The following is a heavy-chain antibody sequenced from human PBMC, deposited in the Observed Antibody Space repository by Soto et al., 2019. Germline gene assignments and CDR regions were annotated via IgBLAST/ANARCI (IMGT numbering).Heavy chain of an antibody. CDR2: ISYDGSNK. V-gene: IGHV3-30*18. Sequence: QVQLVESGGGVVQPGRSLRLSCAASGFTFSSYGMHWVRQAPGKGLEWVAVISYDGSNKYYADSVKGRFTISRDNSKNTLYLQMNSLRAEDTAVYYCAKSDYDHHDAFDIWGQGTMVTVSS. J-gene: IGHJ3*02. CDR3: AKSDYDHHDAFDI. CDR1: GFTFSSYG. D-gene: IGHD5-12*01.